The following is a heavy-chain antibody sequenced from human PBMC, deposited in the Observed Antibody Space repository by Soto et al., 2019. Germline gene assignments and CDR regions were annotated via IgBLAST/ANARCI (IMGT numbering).Heavy chain of an antibody. CDR2: ITDSGYTA. Sequence: PGGSLRLSCAASGFSFGTFVMTWFRQAPGGGLEWVPSITDSGYTASYAETVEGRFTVSRDNSKNKLHLQMNDLRAEDTATYYCAKNGQWLATPPEAWGQGTLVTVSS. D-gene: IGHD6-19*01. CDR1: GFSFGTFV. J-gene: IGHJ4*02. CDR3: AKNGQWLATPPEA. V-gene: IGHV3-23*01.